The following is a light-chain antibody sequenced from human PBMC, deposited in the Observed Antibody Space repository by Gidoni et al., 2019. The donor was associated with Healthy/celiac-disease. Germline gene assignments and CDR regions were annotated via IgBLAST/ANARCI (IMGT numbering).Light chain of an antibody. J-gene: IGKJ2*01. CDR3: QQSYSTPYT. Sequence: DIQMTQSPSSPYPSVADRVTITCQASQSISSYLNWYQQKPGKAPRLLIYAASSLESGVPSRFSGSGSGTDFTLTISSLQPEDFATYYCQQSYSTPYTFGQGTKLEIK. CDR1: QSISSY. CDR2: AAS. V-gene: IGKV1-39*01.